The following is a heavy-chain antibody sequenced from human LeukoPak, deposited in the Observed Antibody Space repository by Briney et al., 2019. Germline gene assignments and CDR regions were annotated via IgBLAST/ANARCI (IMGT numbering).Heavy chain of an antibody. CDR3: ARGYSSGWLYYFDY. CDR1: GGSFSGYY. V-gene: IGHV4-34*01. Sequence: SETLSLTCALYGGSFSGYYWSWIRQSPGKGLEWIGEINHSGSTKYNPSLKSRVTISVDTSKNQFSLKLSSVTAADTAVYYCARGYSSGWLYYFDYWGQGTLVTVSS. J-gene: IGHJ4*02. CDR2: INHSGST. D-gene: IGHD6-19*01.